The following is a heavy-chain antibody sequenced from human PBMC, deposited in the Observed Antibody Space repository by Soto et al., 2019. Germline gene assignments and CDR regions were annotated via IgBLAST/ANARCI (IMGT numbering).Heavy chain of an antibody. V-gene: IGHV1-69*13. CDR1: GGTFSSYA. J-gene: IGHJ2*01. Sequence: GASVKVSCKASGGTFSSYAISWVRQAPGQGLEWMGGIIPIFGTANYAQKFQGRVTITADESTSTAYMELSSLRSEDTAVYYCGRVGIAAADDYWYFDLWGRGTLVTVSS. D-gene: IGHD6-13*01. CDR2: IIPIFGTA. CDR3: GRVGIAAADDYWYFDL.